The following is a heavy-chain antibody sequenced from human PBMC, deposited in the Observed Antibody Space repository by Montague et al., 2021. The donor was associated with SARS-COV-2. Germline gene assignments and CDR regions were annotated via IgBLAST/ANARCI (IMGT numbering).Heavy chain of an antibody. CDR2: IFYNGST. Sequence: SETLSLTCTVSFGSISTYYWSWIRQPPGKGLEWIVFIFYNGSTKYNPSLKRRVSISLDTSKNQSSLKLSSVTAADTAVYYCARQDAWAYCGDECYRGWFDSWGQGTLVTVSS. CDR1: FGSISTYY. V-gene: IGHV4-59*01. J-gene: IGHJ5*01. D-gene: IGHD2-21*01. CDR3: ARQDAWAYCGDECYRGWFDS.